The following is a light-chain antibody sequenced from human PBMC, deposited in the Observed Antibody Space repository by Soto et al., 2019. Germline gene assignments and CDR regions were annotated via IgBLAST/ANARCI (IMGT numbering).Light chain of an antibody. CDR2: DVS. J-gene: IGLJ1*01. CDR1: SGDIGDYNY. Sequence: ALTQPASVSGFPGQSITISCVGNSGDIGDYNYVSWYQQHPGKVPKVIIYDVSNRPSGVSYRFSGTKSGNTASLTVSGLQAEDEADYYCCSYTRSGTLIFGTGTKVTVL. V-gene: IGLV2-14*01. CDR3: CSYTRSGTLI.